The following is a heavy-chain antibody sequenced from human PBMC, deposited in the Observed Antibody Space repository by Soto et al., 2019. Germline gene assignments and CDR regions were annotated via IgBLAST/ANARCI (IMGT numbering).Heavy chain of an antibody. V-gene: IGHV4-4*02. Sequence: SEPLSLPCAVSGGSISSTNWWRWVRQPPGKGLEWIGEIYHSGSTNYNPSLKSRVTISVDKSKNQFSLKLSSVTAADTAVYYCARVGSGSHEDWFDPWGQGTLVTVPS. CDR1: GGSISSTNW. CDR3: ARVGSGSHEDWFDP. D-gene: IGHD1-26*01. CDR2: IYHSGST. J-gene: IGHJ5*02.